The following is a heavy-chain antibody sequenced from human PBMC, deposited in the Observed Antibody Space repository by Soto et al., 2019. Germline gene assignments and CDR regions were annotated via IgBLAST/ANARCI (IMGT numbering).Heavy chain of an antibody. D-gene: IGHD2-15*01. CDR1: GISLSNYW. Sequence: EAQLVESGGGLVQPGGSLRLSCTASGISLSNYWMHWVRQAPGKGLVWVSRINPESTTITYADPVKGRFTISRDNAENTLFLHMNSLSAGDTGVYYCTKDTFGGRDSWGQGTLVTVSS. J-gene: IGHJ4*02. CDR2: INPESTTI. CDR3: TKDTFGGRDS. V-gene: IGHV3-74*01.